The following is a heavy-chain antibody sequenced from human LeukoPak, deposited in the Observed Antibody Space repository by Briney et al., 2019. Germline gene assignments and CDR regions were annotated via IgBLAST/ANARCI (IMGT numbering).Heavy chain of an antibody. CDR3: ARAGSYRFDY. Sequence: GRSLRLSCAASRFTFSSYWVHWVRQGPGKGLVWVSGINTDGSSTSYADSVKGRFTISRDNAKNTLYLQMNSLTAEDTAVYYCARAGSYRFDYWGQRTLVTVSS. D-gene: IGHD1-26*01. V-gene: IGHV3-74*01. CDR1: RFTFSSYW. J-gene: IGHJ4*02. CDR2: INTDGSST.